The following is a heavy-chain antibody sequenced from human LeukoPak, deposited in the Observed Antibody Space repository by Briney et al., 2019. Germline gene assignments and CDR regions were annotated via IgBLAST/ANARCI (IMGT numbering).Heavy chain of an antibody. D-gene: IGHD1-26*01. CDR3: ARVGVGATALFDY. Sequence: PSETLSLTCTVSGGSISSYYWSWIRQPPGKGLEWIGYIYYSGSTNYNPSLKSRVTISVDTSKNQFSLKLSSVTAADTAVYYCARVGVGATALFDYWGQGTLVTVSS. CDR1: GGSISSYY. J-gene: IGHJ4*02. V-gene: IGHV4-59*01. CDR2: IYYSGST.